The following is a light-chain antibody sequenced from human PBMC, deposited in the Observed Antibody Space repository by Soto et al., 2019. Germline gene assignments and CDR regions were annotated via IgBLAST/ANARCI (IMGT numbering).Light chain of an antibody. CDR3: QKRRDLPRT. J-gene: IGKJ1*01. Sequence: EIVLTQSPANLSLSPGERATLSCRASHSLSNYLVWYQQKPGQAPRLLIHDVSNRATAIPARFSGSGSGTDFALTISSLEPEDCAVYYCQKRRDLPRTFGQGTKVEIK. V-gene: IGKV3-11*01. CDR1: HSLSNY. CDR2: DVS.